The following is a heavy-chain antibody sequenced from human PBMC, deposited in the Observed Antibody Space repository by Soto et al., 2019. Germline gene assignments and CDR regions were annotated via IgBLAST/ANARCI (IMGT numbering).Heavy chain of an antibody. V-gene: IGHV1-46*01. Sequence: ASVKVSGKASGYTFTSYYMHWVRQAPGRGLEWMGIINPSGGSTSYAQKFQGRVTMTRDTSTSTVYMELSSLRSEDTAVYYCARDRMTTVTRPTYYFDYWGQGTLVTVSS. CDR2: INPSGGST. J-gene: IGHJ4*02. CDR1: GYTFTSYY. CDR3: ARDRMTTVTRPTYYFDY. D-gene: IGHD4-17*01.